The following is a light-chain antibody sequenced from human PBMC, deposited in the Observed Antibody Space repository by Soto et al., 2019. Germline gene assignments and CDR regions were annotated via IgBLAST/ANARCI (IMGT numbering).Light chain of an antibody. CDR1: QSSSSY. J-gene: IGKJ3*01. CDR3: HHSYSTRRT. V-gene: IGKV1-39*01. CDR2: AAS. Sequence: DIQMTQSPSSLSASVGDRVTITCRASQSSSSYLNWYQQKPGKAPKLLIYAASSLQSGVPSRFIGSGYGTDFTRTISSLQPEGFATYYCHHSYSTRRTVGPETKVDIK.